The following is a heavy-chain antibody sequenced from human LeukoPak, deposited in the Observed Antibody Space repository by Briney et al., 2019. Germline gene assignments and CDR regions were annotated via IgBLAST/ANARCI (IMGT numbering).Heavy chain of an antibody. CDR2: INNDASTT. Sequence: AESLTLTCAASGFTFSNYWMHWVRQTPGKGLVWVSRINNDASTTTYAYSVKGLFTISRDNDKNSLYLQMNSLRAEDAAVYCCARVTAVAGTSVGVDAWGQGILVTVS. D-gene: IGHD6-19*01. CDR3: ARVTAVAGTSVGVDA. CDR1: GFTFSNYW. V-gene: IGHV3-74*01. J-gene: IGHJ4*02.